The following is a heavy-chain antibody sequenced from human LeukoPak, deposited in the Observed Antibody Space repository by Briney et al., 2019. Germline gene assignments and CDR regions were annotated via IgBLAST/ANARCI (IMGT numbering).Heavy chain of an antibody. CDR3: ARDRYYHDSNALYYFDY. CDR2: INTNSGAT. V-gene: IGHV1-2*07. CDR1: GYTFIGYY. D-gene: IGHD3-22*01. J-gene: IGHJ4*02. Sequence: SVTLSCTASGYTFIGYYLHWVRQAPGQGIEWIGWINTNSGATIYAHKIQGRVSMTRVSSITPAYMELSRLRSDDTAVYYCARDRYYHDSNALYYFDYWGQGTLLTVSS.